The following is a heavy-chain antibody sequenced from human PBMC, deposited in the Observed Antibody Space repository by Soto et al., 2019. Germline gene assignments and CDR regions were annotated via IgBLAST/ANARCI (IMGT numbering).Heavy chain of an antibody. CDR3: ATRINGRNGPFDY. CDR1: GFTFGSYP. Sequence: GGSLRLSCAASGFTFGSYPMSWVRQAPGKGPEWVSALTGGGGETYYADSVKGRFTISRDNSKNMLYLQMNSLRAEDTAVYYCATRINGRNGPFDYWGQGTLVTVSS. D-gene: IGHD1-20*01. V-gene: IGHV3-23*01. J-gene: IGHJ4*02. CDR2: LTGGGGET.